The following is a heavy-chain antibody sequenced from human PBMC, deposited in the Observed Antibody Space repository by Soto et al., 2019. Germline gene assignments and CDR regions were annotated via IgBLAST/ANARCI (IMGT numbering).Heavy chain of an antibody. CDR3: ARDSDPVMGYGSGSYYLYYGMDV. CDR2: IIPIFGTA. CDR1: GGTFSSYA. D-gene: IGHD3-10*01. J-gene: IGHJ6*02. V-gene: IGHV1-69*13. Sequence: SVKVSCKASGGTFSSYAISWVRQAPGQGLEWMGGIIPIFGTANYAQKFQGRVTITADESTSTAYMELSSLRSEDTAVYYCARDSDPVMGYGSGSYYLYYGMDVWGQGTTVTVSS.